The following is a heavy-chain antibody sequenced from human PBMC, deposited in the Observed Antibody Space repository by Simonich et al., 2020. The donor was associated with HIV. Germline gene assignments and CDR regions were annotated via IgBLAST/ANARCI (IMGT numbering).Heavy chain of an antibody. CDR3: TSSDYDSSDYYYRYFQH. CDR2: IRSKAYGGTT. Sequence: EVQLVESGGGLVQPGRSLRLSCTASGFTFGDYAMSWFRQAPGKGLEWVGFIRSKAYGGTTKYSASVKGRFTISRDDSKSIAYQQMNSLKTEDTAVYYCTSSDYDSSDYYYRYFQHWGQGTLVTVSS. CDR1: GFTFGDYA. V-gene: IGHV3-49*03. J-gene: IGHJ1*01. D-gene: IGHD3-22*01.